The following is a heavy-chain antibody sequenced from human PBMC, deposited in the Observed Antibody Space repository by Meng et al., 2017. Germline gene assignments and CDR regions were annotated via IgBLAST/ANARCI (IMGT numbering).Heavy chain of an antibody. Sequence: ASVTVSCKASGYTFTGYYMHWVRQAPGQGLEWMGWINPNSGGTNYAQKFQGRVTMTRDTSISTAYMELSRLRSDDTAVYYCARGGCDYVWGSYLREGYYYYGMDVWGQGTTVTVSS. CDR1: GYTFTGYY. CDR2: INPNSGGT. CDR3: ARGGCDYVWGSYLREGYYYYGMDV. J-gene: IGHJ6*02. D-gene: IGHD3-16*02. V-gene: IGHV1-2*02.